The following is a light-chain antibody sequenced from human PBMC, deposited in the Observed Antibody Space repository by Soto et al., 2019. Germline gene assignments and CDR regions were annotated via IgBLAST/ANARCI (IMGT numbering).Light chain of an antibody. CDR3: QAWDSSTDV. Sequence: SSELTQPPSVSVSPGQTATITCSGDKLGNKHACWYQQKPGQSPILVIYQDTKRPSGIPERFSGSNSGNTATLTISGTQAMDEADYYCQAWDSSTDVFGTGTKVTVL. CDR2: QDT. V-gene: IGLV3-1*01. J-gene: IGLJ1*01. CDR1: KLGNKH.